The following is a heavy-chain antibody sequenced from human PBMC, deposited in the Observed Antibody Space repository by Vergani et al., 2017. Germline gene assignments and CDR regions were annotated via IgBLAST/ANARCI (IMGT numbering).Heavy chain of an antibody. J-gene: IGHJ4*02. V-gene: IGHV3-48*04. CDR3: ARDGGVVAATLDY. Sequence: EVQLLESGGGLVQPGGSLRLSCAASGFTFSSYAMSWVRQAPGKGLEWVSYISSSGSTIYYADSVKGRFTISRDNAKNSLYLQMNSLRAEDTAVYYCARDGGVVAATLDYWGQGTLVTVSS. CDR2: ISSSGSTI. CDR1: GFTFSSYA. D-gene: IGHD2-15*01.